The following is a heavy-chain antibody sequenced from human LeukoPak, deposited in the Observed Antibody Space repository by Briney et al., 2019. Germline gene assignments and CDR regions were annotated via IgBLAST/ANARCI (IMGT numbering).Heavy chain of an antibody. CDR1: GFTFSSYG. CDR3: AKDSRHVLLWFGEPPEYYFDY. Sequence: GGSLRLSCAASGFTFSSYGMHWVRQAPGKGLEWVAFIRYDGSNKYYADSVKGRFTISRDNSKNTLYLQMNSLRAEDTAVYYCAKDSRHVLLWFGEPPEYYFDYWGQGTLVTVSS. J-gene: IGHJ4*02. V-gene: IGHV3-30*02. CDR2: IRYDGSNK. D-gene: IGHD3-10*01.